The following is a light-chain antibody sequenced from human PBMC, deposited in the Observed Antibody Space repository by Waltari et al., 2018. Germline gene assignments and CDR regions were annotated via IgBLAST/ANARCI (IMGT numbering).Light chain of an antibody. V-gene: IGLV2-23*02. Sequence: QSALTQPASVSGSPAQSITISCTGSGREIGGSNLVSWYQQHPGKAPTLMIYEVTKRPSGVSIRFSGSKSGNTAALTISGLQAEDEGDYFCCSHAGSETYVVFGGGTKLTVL. CDR2: EVT. CDR1: GREIGGSNL. CDR3: CSHAGSETYVV. J-gene: IGLJ2*01.